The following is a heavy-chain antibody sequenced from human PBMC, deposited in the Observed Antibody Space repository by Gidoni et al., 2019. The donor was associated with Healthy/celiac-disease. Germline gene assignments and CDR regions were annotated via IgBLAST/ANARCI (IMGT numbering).Heavy chain of an antibody. Sequence: QVQLQQWGAGLLKPSETLSLTCAVYGGSFSGYYWSWLRQPPGKGLEWIGEINHSGSTNYNPSLKSRVTISVDTSKNQFSLKLSSVTAADTAVYYCARAPGEQQLVPSRTVRYNWFDPWGQGTLVTVSS. CDR3: ARAPGEQQLVPSRTVRYNWFDP. CDR2: INHSGST. V-gene: IGHV4-34*01. J-gene: IGHJ5*02. D-gene: IGHD6-13*01. CDR1: GGSFSGYY.